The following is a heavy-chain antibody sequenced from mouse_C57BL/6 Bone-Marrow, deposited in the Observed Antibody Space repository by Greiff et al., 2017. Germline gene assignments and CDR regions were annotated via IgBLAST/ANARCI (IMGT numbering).Heavy chain of an antibody. D-gene: IGHD2-3*01. J-gene: IGHJ4*01. V-gene: IGHV2-2*01. Sequence: VKLMESGPGLVQPSQSLSITCPVSGFSLTSYGVHWVRQSPGKGLEWLGVIWSGGSTDYNAAFISRLSISKDNSKSQVFFKMNSLQADDTAIYYCARERNGYYLPDAMDYWGQGTSVTVSS. CDR3: ARERNGYYLPDAMDY. CDR2: IWSGGST. CDR1: GFSLTSYG.